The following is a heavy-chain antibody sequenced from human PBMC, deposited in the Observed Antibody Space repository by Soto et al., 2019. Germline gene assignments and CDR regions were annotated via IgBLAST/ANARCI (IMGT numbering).Heavy chain of an antibody. J-gene: IGHJ4*02. CDR1: GFPFDSCG. V-gene: IGHV3-23*01. Sequence: GGSLRLSCVASGFPFDSCGMNWVRQSPGKGLEWVAGVSPHAANTYYADSVRGRFIISRDDSRKTVSLDMNSLRGEDSAVYYCATEGAQNYWNFDYWGQGTLVTVSS. CDR3: ATEGAQNYWNFDY. CDR2: VSPHAANT. D-gene: IGHD1-1*01.